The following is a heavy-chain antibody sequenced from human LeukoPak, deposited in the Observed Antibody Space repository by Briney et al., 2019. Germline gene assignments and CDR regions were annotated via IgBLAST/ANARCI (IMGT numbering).Heavy chain of an antibody. J-gene: IGHJ4*02. Sequence: ASVKVSCKASGYTFTSYDINWVRQATAQGLEWMGWMNPNSGNTGYAQKFQGRVTMTRNTSISTAYMELSSLRSEDTAVYYCARGWDSGYDPTLIDYWGQGTLVTVSS. V-gene: IGHV1-8*01. CDR1: GYTFTSYD. D-gene: IGHD5-12*01. CDR3: ARGWDSGYDPTLIDY. CDR2: MNPNSGNT.